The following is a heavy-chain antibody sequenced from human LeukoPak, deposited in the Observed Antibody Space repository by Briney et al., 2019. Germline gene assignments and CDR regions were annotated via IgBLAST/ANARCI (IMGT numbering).Heavy chain of an antibody. CDR1: GGSFSGYY. CDR3: ARGFYDSSTFDY. D-gene: IGHD3-22*01. J-gene: IGHJ4*02. V-gene: IGHV4-34*01. CDR2: INHSGST. Sequence: SETLSLTCAVYGGSFSGYYWSWIRQPPGKGLEWIGEINHSGSTNYNPTLKSRVTISVDTSKNQFSLKLSSVTAADTAVYYCARGFYDSSTFDYWGQGTLVTVSS.